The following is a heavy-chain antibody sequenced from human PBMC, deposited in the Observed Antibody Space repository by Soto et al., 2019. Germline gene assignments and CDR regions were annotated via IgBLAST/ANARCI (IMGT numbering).Heavy chain of an antibody. D-gene: IGHD6-6*01. J-gene: IGHJ5*02. Sequence: GASVKVSCKASGGTLSSYAISWVRQAPGQGLEWMGGIIPIFGTANYAQKFQGRVTITADESTSTAYMELSSLRSEDTAVYYCARGAFEYSSSDNNWFDPWGQGTLVTVSS. CDR3: ARGAFEYSSSDNNWFDP. CDR1: GGTLSSYA. V-gene: IGHV1-69*13. CDR2: IIPIFGTA.